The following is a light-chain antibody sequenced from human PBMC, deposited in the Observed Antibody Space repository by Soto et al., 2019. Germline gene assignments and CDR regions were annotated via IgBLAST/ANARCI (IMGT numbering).Light chain of an antibody. Sequence: EIVLTQSPGTLSLSPGERATLSCRASQSVSDMYLAWYQHKPGQAPRLLIYASNRATGIPDRFSSSGSGTAFTLTIIRLQPEDFAVYYYQHDGTSALVGPGTKVEIK. J-gene: IGKJ3*01. V-gene: IGKV3-20*01. CDR1: QSVSDMY. CDR2: AS. CDR3: QHDGTSAL.